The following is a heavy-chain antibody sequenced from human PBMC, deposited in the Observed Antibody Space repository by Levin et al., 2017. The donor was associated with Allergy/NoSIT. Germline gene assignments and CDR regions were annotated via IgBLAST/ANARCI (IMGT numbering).Heavy chain of an antibody. D-gene: IGHD2-15*01. Sequence: GESLKISCKGSGFSIATYWIAWVRQRPGQGLEWMGVIFPGDSARYNPTFQGQVAISADKSSAYLQWSSLNASDTATYFCARRMVVLSRAQTLDVWGQGTVVTVSS. J-gene: IGHJ3*01. V-gene: IGHV5-51*01. CDR1: GFSIATYW. CDR2: IFPGDSA. CDR3: ARRMVVLSRAQTLDV.